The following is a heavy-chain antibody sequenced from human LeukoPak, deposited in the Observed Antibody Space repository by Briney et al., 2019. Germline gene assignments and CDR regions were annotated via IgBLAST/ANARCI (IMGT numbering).Heavy chain of an antibody. J-gene: IGHJ4*02. CDR2: ISGSGDGI. CDR3: AKADCSSVYCFVRDF. V-gene: IGHV3-23*01. D-gene: IGHD5/OR15-5a*01. Sequence: GGSLRLSCTASGFTFSSHAMSWVRRAPGKGLEWVSLISGSGDGINYADSVQGRFTISRDNSKNTLYLEMNSLRAEDTAVYHCAKADCSSVYCFVRDFWGQGTLVTVSS. CDR1: GFTFSSHA.